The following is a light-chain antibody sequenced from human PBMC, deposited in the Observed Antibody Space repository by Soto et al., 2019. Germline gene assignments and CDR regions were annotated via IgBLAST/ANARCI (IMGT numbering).Light chain of an antibody. J-gene: IGKJ1*01. CDR1: QSVDSSY. CDR2: GAS. CDR3: HQYGSSPQT. Sequence: EIVLTQSPGTLSLSPGERATLSCRASQSVDSSYLAWYQQKPGQAPRLLIYGASSRATGIPDSFSGSGSGTDLTLTISRLEPEDFAVYYCHQYGSSPQTFGQGTKVEI. V-gene: IGKV3-20*01.